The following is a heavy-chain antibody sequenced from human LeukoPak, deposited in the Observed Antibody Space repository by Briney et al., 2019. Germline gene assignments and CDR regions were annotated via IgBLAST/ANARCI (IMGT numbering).Heavy chain of an antibody. Sequence: SETLSLTCTVSGVSISSYYWSWIRQPPAKGLEWIGYIYYSGSTNYNPSLKSRVTIAVDTSKNQFSLKLSSVTAADSTVYYCARDQNYYDSSGYYDYWGQGTLVTVSS. CDR2: IYYSGST. J-gene: IGHJ4*02. D-gene: IGHD3-22*01. CDR3: ARDQNYYDSSGYYDY. V-gene: IGHV4-59*01. CDR1: GVSISSYY.